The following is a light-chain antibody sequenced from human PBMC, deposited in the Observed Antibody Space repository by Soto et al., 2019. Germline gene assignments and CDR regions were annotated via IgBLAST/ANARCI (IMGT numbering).Light chain of an antibody. CDR2: GAS. V-gene: IGKV3-15*01. J-gene: IGKJ2*01. CDR3: QQYYTIPHT. CDR1: QSVSSN. Sequence: EIVMTQSPATLSVSPGERATLSCRASQSVSSNVAWYQQIPGQTPRLLIYGASTRATTIPVRFSGSGSGTEFTLTISSLQSEDFAVYYCQQYYTIPHTFGQGTKLEIK.